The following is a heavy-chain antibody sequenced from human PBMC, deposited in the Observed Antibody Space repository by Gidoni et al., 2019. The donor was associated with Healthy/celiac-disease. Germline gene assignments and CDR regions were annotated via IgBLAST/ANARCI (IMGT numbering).Heavy chain of an antibody. V-gene: IGHV4-59*01. CDR1: GGSISSYY. CDR3: ARAGSSGYYYVGYFDY. CDR2: IYYSGST. J-gene: IGHJ4*02. Sequence: QVQLQESGPGLVKPSETLSLTCTVAGGSISSYYWSWIRQPPGKGLEWIGYIYYSGSTNYNPSLKSRVTIAVDTSKDQISLKLSSVTAADTAVYYCARAGSSGYYYVGYFDYWGQGTLVTVSS. D-gene: IGHD3-22*01.